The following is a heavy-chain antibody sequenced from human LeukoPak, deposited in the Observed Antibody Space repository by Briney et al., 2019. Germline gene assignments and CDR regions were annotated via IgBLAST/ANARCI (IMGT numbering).Heavy chain of an antibody. CDR2: VYSGGST. V-gene: IGHV3-66*04. J-gene: IGHJ3*02. CDR1: GFTVRSNY. D-gene: IGHD6-13*01. CDR3: TRLSNSWIAFDI. Sequence: GGSLRLSCAASGFTVRSNYVSWVRQAPGKGLEWVSIVYSGGSTYYADSVKGRFTISRENYKNTLYLQMNSLRAEDTAVYYCTRLSNSWIAFDIWGQGTMVTVSS.